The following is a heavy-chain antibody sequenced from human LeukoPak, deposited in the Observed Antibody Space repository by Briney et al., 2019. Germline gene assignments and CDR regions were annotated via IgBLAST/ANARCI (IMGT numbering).Heavy chain of an antibody. V-gene: IGHV3-48*01. CDR2: ISSSSSTI. Sequence: PGGSLRLSRAASGFTFSSYSMNWVRQAPGKGLEWVSYISSSSSTIYYADSVKGRFTISRDNAKNSLYLQMNSLRAEDTAVYYCARRIGWHFDYWGQGTLVTVSS. J-gene: IGHJ4*02. CDR1: GFTFSSYS. D-gene: IGHD2/OR15-2a*01. CDR3: ARRIGWHFDY.